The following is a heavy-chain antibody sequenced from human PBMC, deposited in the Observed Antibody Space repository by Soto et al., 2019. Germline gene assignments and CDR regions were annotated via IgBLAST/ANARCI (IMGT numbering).Heavy chain of an antibody. Sequence: GGSHRVSSAAADFNFSNAGMNWVRQDTGKGLEWVARIKSKTDGGTTDYAAPVKGRFTISRDDSKNTLFLQMNSLKTEDTAVYYCTTSILTGYFRWSIFDYWGQGNLVTVSS. D-gene: IGHD3-9*01. CDR1: DFNFSNAG. CDR3: TTSILTGYFRWSIFDY. J-gene: IGHJ4*02. CDR2: IKSKTDGGTT. V-gene: IGHV3-15*07.